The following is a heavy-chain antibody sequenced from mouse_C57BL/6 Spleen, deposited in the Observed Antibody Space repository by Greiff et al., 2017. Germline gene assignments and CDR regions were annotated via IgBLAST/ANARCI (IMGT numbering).Heavy chain of an antibody. V-gene: IGHV1-52*01. CDR2: IDPSDSET. CDR3: ARKDYGSSYFDV. Sequence: VQLQQPGAELVRPGSSVKLSCKASGYTFTSYWMHWVKQRPIQGLEWIGNIDPSDSETHYNQKFKDKATLTVDKSSSTAYMQLSSLTSEDSAVYYCARKDYGSSYFDVWGTGTTVTVSS. D-gene: IGHD1-1*01. CDR1: GYTFTSYW. J-gene: IGHJ1*03.